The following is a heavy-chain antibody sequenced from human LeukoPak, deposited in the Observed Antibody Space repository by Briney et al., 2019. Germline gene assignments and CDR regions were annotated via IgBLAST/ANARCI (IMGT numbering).Heavy chain of an antibody. CDR1: GGTFSSYA. Sequence: ASVKVSCKASGGTFSSYAISWVRQAPGQGLEWMGGIIPIFGTANYAQKFQGRVTITADESTSTAYMGLSSLRSEDTAVYYCAGYLNSYGFDYWGQGTLVTVSS. CDR2: IIPIFGTA. V-gene: IGHV1-69*13. J-gene: IGHJ4*02. D-gene: IGHD5-18*01. CDR3: AGYLNSYGFDY.